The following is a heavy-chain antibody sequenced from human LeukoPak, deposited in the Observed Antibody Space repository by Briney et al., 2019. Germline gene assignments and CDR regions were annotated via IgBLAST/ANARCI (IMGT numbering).Heavy chain of an antibody. CDR3: ASTSGYCSGGNCYSAFDY. V-gene: IGHV4-59*01. CDR1: GGSISSYY. Sequence: SETLSLTCTVSGGSISSYYWSWIRQPPGKGLEWIGYIYYSGSTNYIPSLKSRLTISVDTSNNQFSLKLSSVTAADTAVYYCASTSGYCSGGNCYSAFDYWGQGTLVTVSS. J-gene: IGHJ4*02. D-gene: IGHD2-15*01. CDR2: IYYSGST.